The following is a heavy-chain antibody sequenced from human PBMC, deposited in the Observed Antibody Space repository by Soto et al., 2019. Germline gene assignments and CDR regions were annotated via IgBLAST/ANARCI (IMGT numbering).Heavy chain of an antibody. CDR3: ASLLWFGELRKYNWFDP. V-gene: IGHV3-21*01. CDR1: GFTFSSYS. CDR2: ISSSSSYI. D-gene: IGHD3-10*01. Sequence: EVQLVESGGGLVKPGGSLRLSCAASGFTFSSYSMNWVRQAPGKGLEWVSSISSSSSYIYYADSVKGRFTISRDNAKNSLYLQMNSLRAEDTAVDYCASLLWFGELRKYNWFDPWGQGTLVTVSS. J-gene: IGHJ5*02.